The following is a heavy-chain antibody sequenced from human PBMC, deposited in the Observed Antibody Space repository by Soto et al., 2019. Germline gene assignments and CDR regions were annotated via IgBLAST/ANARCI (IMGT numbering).Heavy chain of an antibody. D-gene: IGHD3-16*02. CDR3: ARLPLGGSYRPSHRRAFDI. CDR1: GYSFTSHW. J-gene: IGHJ3*02. Sequence: GESLKISCKGSGYSFTSHWISWVRQMPGKGLEWMGRIDPSDSYTNYSPSFQGHVTISADKSISTAYLQWSSLKASDTAMYYCARLPLGGSYRPSHRRAFDIWGQGTMVTVSS. CDR2: IDPSDSYT. V-gene: IGHV5-10-1*01.